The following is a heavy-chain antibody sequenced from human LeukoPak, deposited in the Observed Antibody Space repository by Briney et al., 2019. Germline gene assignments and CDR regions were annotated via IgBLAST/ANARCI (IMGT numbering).Heavy chain of an antibody. V-gene: IGHV4-30-4*01. CDR3: ARGGGQQLLIEYFQH. Sequence: SETLSLTCTVSGGSISSGDHYWSWIRQSPGKGLEWIGYIYYGGSTYYNPSLNSRVSISVDTSKNQFSLKLSSVTAADTAVYYCARGGGQQLLIEYFQHWGQGTLVTVSS. CDR2: IYYGGST. J-gene: IGHJ1*01. D-gene: IGHD6-13*01. CDR1: GGSISSGDHY.